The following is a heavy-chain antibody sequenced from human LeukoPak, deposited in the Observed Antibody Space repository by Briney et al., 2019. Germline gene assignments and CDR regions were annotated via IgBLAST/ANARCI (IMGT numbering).Heavy chain of an antibody. V-gene: IGHV5-51*01. CDR1: GYSFTSHW. J-gene: IGHJ4*02. D-gene: IGHD3-10*01. CDR2: IYPGDSET. Sequence: GESLKISCKGSGYSFTSHWIGWVRQTPGKGLEWMGIIYPGDSETRYSPSFQGQVTISADKSISTAYLQWSSLKASDTAMYYCARGRYDSRSSNFDYWGQGTLVTVSS. CDR3: ARGRYDSRSSNFDY.